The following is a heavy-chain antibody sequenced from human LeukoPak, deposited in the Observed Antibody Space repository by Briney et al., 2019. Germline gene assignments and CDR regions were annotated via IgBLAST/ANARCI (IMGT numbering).Heavy chain of an antibody. J-gene: IGHJ5*02. V-gene: IGHV4-34*01. Sequence: SQTLSLTCAVYGGSFSGYYWSWIRQPPGKGLEWIGEINHSGSTNYNPSLKSRVTISVDTSKNQFSLKLSSVTAADTAVYYCARVRQLVLRGWFDPWGQGTLVTVSS. CDR3: ARVRQLVLRGWFDP. CDR2: INHSGST. D-gene: IGHD6-13*01. CDR1: GGSFSGYY.